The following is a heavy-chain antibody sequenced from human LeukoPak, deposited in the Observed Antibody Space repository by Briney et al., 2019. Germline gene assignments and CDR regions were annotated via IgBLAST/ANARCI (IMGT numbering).Heavy chain of an antibody. CDR2: INHSGST. CDR3: ARKAKRNWNDGFDP. J-gene: IGHJ5*02. CDR1: GVSISSSNSY. Sequence: SETLSLTCAVSGVSISSSNSYWGWIRQPPGKGLEWIGEINHSGSTNYNPSLKSRVTISVDTSKNQFSLKLSSVTAADTAVYYCARKAKRNWNDGFDPWGQGTLVTVSS. D-gene: IGHD1-1*01. V-gene: IGHV4-39*07.